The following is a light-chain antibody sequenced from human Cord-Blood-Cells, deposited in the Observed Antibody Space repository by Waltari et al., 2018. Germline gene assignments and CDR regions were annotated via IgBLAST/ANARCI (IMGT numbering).Light chain of an antibody. Sequence: DVVMTQSQLSLPVTLGQPDSISCRSSQSLVYSDGHTYLNWFQQRPGQSPRRLIYKVSNRDSGVPDRFSGSGSGTDFTLKISRVEAEDVGVYYCMQGTHWPPTFGQGTKVEIK. CDR1: QSLVYSDGHTY. J-gene: IGKJ1*01. V-gene: IGKV2-30*01. CDR3: MQGTHWPPT. CDR2: KVS.